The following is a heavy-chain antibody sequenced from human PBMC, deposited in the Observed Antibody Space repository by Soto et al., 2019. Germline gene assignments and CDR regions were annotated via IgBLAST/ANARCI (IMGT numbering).Heavy chain of an antibody. V-gene: IGHV4-59*01. CDR2: IYYSGST. J-gene: IGHJ5*02. CDR1: GGSISSYY. Sequence: PSETLSLTCTVSGGSISSYYWSWIRQPPGKGLEWIGYIYYSGSTNYNPSLKSRVTISVDTSKNQFSLKLSSVTAADTAVYYCARVDHYYDSSGSYFDNWFDPWGQGTLVTVSS. D-gene: IGHD3-22*01. CDR3: ARVDHYYDSSGSYFDNWFDP.